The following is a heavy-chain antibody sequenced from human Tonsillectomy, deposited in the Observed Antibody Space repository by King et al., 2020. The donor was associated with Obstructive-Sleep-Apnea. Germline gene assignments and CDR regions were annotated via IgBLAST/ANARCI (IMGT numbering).Heavy chain of an antibody. V-gene: IGHV3-23*04. D-gene: IGHD2-21*02. J-gene: IGHJ4*02. CDR3: AKDEILSDCGGDCYSGY. Sequence: VQLVESGGGLVQPGGSLRLSCAASGFTFSSYAMSWVRQAPGKGLEWVSAISGIGGSTYYADSVKGRFTISRDNAKNTLYLQMNSLRAEDTAVNYCAKDEILSDCGGDCYSGYWGQGTLVTVSS. CDR2: ISGIGGST. CDR1: GFTFSSYA.